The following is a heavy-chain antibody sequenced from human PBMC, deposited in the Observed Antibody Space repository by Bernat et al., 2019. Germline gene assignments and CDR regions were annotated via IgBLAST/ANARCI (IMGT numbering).Heavy chain of an antibody. D-gene: IGHD3-10*01. CDR1: GFTFSSYW. CDR2: INSDGSVT. V-gene: IGHV3-74*01. J-gene: IGHJ6*03. Sequence: EVQLVESGGGLVQPGGSLRLSCAASGFTFSSYWMHWVRQAPGKGLVWLSRINSDGSVTAYADSVKGRFTISRDNAKNTLYLQMNSLRAEDTAVYYCVKDGQLTTYFYYYVDVWGRGTTVTVSS. CDR3: VKDGQLTTYFYYYVDV.